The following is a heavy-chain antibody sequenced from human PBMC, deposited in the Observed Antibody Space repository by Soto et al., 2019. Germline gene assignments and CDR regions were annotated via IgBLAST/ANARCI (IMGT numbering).Heavy chain of an antibody. CDR2: IIPIFGTA. Sequence: SVKVACKAPGATFSSYVISWVRQAPGQGLEWMGGIIPIFGTANYAQKFQGRVTITADKSTSTAYMELSSLRSEDTAVYYCAREVVIAVASPPEYGMDVWGQGTTVTVSS. V-gene: IGHV1-69*06. D-gene: IGHD6-19*01. J-gene: IGHJ6*01. CDR1: GATFSSYV. CDR3: AREVVIAVASPPEYGMDV.